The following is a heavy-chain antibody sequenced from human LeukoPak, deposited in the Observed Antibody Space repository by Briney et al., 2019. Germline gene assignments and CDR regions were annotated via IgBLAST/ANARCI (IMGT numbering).Heavy chain of an antibody. V-gene: IGHV4-39*07. CDR3: TRESGAFSPFGF. D-gene: IGHD1-26*01. CDR2: LYHNSSA. CDR1: VGSISSSPYY. J-gene: IGHJ4*02. Sequence: SSETLFLTCTLSVGSISSSPYYWGWIRQPPGKGPVWIGTLYHNSSAYYNPTLKSRVTISVDTSKNQFSLKLSSVTAADTATYYCTRESGAFSPFGFWGQGTLVTVSS.